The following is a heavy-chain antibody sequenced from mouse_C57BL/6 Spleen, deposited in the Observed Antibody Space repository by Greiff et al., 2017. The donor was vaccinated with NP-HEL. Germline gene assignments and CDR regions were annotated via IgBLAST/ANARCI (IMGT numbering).Heavy chain of an antibody. Sequence: QVQLKQSGAELVRPGSSVKLSCKASGYTFTSYWMHWVKQRPIQGLEWIGNIDPSDSETHYNQKFKDKATLTVDKSSSTAYMQLSSLTSEDSAVYYCARSTVVANWYFEVWGTGTTVTVSS. CDR1: GYTFTSYW. V-gene: IGHV1-52*01. D-gene: IGHD1-1*01. CDR2: IDPSDSET. J-gene: IGHJ1*03. CDR3: ARSTVVANWYFEV.